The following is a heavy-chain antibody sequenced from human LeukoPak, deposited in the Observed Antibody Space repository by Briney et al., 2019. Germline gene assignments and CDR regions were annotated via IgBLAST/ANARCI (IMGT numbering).Heavy chain of an antibody. CDR1: GFTFSSYA. CDR3: ARDLDLYYYMDV. J-gene: IGHJ6*03. CDR2: ISYDGSNK. V-gene: IGHV3-30*04. Sequence: GRSLRLSCAASGFTFSSYAMHWVRQAPGKGLEWVAVISYDGSNKYYADSVKGRFTISRDNSKNTLYLQMNSLRAEDTAVYYCARDLDLYYYMDVWGKGTTVTVSS.